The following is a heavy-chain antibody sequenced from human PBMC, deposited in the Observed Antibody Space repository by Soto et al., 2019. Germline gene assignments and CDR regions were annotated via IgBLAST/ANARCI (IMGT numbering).Heavy chain of an antibody. Sequence: KVSCKASGDAFSFYSINWVRQAPGLGLEWMGRVNPILSMSNYAQRFQGRVTMTADKSTSTAYMELSGLRSEDTAMYYCATSYGSGYRAFDYWGQGALVTVSS. J-gene: IGHJ4*02. D-gene: IGHD3-10*01. CDR3: ATSYGSGYRAFDY. CDR1: GDAFSFYS. V-gene: IGHV1-69*02. CDR2: VNPILSMS.